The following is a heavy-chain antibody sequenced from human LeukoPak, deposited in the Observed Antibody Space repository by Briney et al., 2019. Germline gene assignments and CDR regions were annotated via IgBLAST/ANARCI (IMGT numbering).Heavy chain of an antibody. J-gene: IGHJ4*02. CDR3: ARAAAAKSLPEPFDY. Sequence: GGSLRLSCAASGFTFSSYSMNWVRQAPGKGLEWVSSISSSSSYIYYADSVKGRFTISRENAKNSLYLQMNSLRAEDTAVYYCARAAAAKSLPEPFDYWGQGTLVTVSS. V-gene: IGHV3-21*01. CDR1: GFTFSSYS. D-gene: IGHD6-13*01. CDR2: ISSSSSYI.